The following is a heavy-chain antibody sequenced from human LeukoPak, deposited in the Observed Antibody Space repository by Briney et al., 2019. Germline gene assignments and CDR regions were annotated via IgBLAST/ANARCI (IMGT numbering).Heavy chain of an antibody. Sequence: PGGSLRLSCAASGFTFSNAWMSWVRQAPGKGLEWVGRIKSKTDGGTTDYAAPVNGRFTISRNDSKNTLYLQMNSLKTEDTAVYYCTTDPWHYDSSGLMDVWGKGTTVTVSS. CDR1: GFTFSNAW. J-gene: IGHJ6*04. D-gene: IGHD3-22*01. CDR2: IKSKTDGGTT. V-gene: IGHV3-15*01. CDR3: TTDPWHYDSSGLMDV.